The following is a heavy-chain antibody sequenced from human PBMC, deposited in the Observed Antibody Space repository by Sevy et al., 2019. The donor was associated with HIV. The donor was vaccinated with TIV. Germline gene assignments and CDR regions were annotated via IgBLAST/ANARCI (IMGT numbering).Heavy chain of an antibody. J-gene: IGHJ4*02. V-gene: IGHV3-53*01. CDR1: GLIVSSNF. CDR3: ARGKHISDYYGSFDY. CDR2: LYLGGST. D-gene: IGHD3-3*01. Sequence: GGSLRLSCAASGLIVSSNFMSWVRQAPGKGLEWVSVLYLGGSTYYADSVKGRFTISRDDSKNTLYLQMNSLRAEHTAVYFCARGKHISDYYGSFDYWGQGTLVTVSS.